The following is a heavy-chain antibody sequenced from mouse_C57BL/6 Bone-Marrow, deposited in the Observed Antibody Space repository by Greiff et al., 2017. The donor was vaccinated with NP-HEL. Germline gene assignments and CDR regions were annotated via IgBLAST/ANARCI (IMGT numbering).Heavy chain of an antibody. D-gene: IGHD3-3*01. J-gene: IGHJ4*01. V-gene: IGHV1-55*01. Sequence: VQLQQPGAELVKPGASVKMSCKASGYTFTSYWITWVKQRPGQGLEWIGDIYPGSGSTNHNEKFKSKATLTVDTSSSTAYMQLSSLTSEDSAVYYCARGAGKGLYAMDYWGQGTSVTVSS. CDR3: ARGAGKGLYAMDY. CDR2: IYPGSGST. CDR1: GYTFTSYW.